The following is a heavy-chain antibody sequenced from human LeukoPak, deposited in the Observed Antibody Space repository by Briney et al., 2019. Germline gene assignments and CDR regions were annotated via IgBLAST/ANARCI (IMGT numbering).Heavy chain of an antibody. CDR2: ISYDGSNK. CDR1: GFTFSSYA. D-gene: IGHD3-3*01. J-gene: IGHJ4*02. V-gene: IGHV3-30-3*01. CDR3: ARGGYYDFWSGLDY. Sequence: GGSLRLSCAASGFTFSSYAMHWVRQAPGKGLEWVAVISYDGSNKYYADSVKGRFTISRDNSKNTLYLQMNSLRAEDTAVYYCARGGYYDFWSGLDYWGQGTLVTVSS.